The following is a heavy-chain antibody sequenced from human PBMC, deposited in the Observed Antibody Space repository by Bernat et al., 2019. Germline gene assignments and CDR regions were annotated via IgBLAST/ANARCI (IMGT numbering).Heavy chain of an antibody. CDR2: IWYDGSNK. CDR1: GFSFSTYG. J-gene: IGHJ4*02. Sequence: QVQLVESGGGVVQPGRSLRLSCAASGFSFSTYGMHWVRQAPGKGLEWVAAIWYDGSNKDSADSVKGLFTSSRDNSKNTLYLQMNSLRAEDTAVYYCATGRASMTVFGVVNDFDYWGQGTLVTVSS. CDR3: ATGRASMTVFGVVNDFDY. D-gene: IGHD3-3*01. V-gene: IGHV3-33*01.